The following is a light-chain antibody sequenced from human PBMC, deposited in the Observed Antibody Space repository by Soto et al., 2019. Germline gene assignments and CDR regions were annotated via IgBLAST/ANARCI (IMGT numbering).Light chain of an antibody. Sequence: DIPMTQSPSTLSASVGDRVTITCRASQNINSWLAWYQQKPGKAPKVLISKASSLESGVPSRFSGSESGTEFTLTISSLQPDDTATYYCQQYDTYPWTFGQGTKVEIK. J-gene: IGKJ1*01. CDR3: QQYDTYPWT. CDR2: KAS. CDR1: QNINSW. V-gene: IGKV1-5*03.